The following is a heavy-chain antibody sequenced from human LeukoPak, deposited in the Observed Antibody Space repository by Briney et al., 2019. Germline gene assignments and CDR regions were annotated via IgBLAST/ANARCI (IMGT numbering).Heavy chain of an antibody. V-gene: IGHV4-34*01. Sequence: SETLSLTCAVYGGSFSGYYWSWIRQPPGKGLEWIGSIYYSGSTYYSPSLKSRVTLSVDTSKNQFSLKLSSVTVADTAVYYCARRSVGDSGYDAFDIWGQGTMVTVSS. J-gene: IGHJ3*02. CDR2: IYYSGST. D-gene: IGHD2-21*02. CDR1: GGSFSGYY. CDR3: ARRSVGDSGYDAFDI.